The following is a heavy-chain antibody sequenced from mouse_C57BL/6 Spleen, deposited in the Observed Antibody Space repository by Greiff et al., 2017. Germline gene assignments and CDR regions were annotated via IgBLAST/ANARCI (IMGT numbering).Heavy chain of an antibody. CDR2: INPSNGGT. Sequence: QVQLQQPGTELVKPGASVKLSCKASGYTFTSYWMHWVKQRPGQGLEWIGNINPSNGGTNYNEKFKSKATLTVDKSSSKAYMQLSILTSEDSAVYYDSREGGQLRPRFDYWGQGTTLTVSS. D-gene: IGHD3-2*02. CDR1: GYTFTSYW. J-gene: IGHJ2*01. V-gene: IGHV1-53*01. CDR3: SREGGQLRPRFDY.